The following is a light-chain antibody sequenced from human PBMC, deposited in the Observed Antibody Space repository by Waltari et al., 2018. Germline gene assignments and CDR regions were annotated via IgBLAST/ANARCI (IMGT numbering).Light chain of an antibody. J-gene: IGKJ1*01. CDR3: QQSFSSPWT. Sequence: DIQMTQSPSSLSASVGDTVTVTCRASQNIRTHLNWYQQKPATAPKLLIYAASTLPRGVPSRCSASASGTDFTLTVTNLQPDDFAVYFCQQSFSSPWTFGQGTRV. CDR2: AAS. V-gene: IGKV1-39*01. CDR1: QNIRTH.